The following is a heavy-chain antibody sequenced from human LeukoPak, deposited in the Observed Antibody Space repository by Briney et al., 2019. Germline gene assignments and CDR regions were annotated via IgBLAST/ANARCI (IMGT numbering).Heavy chain of an antibody. CDR3: ARGTVTAPDY. CDR1: GFTVSTTY. D-gene: IGHD4-17*01. V-gene: IGHV3-53*01. Sequence: GGSLRLSCAASGFTVSTTYMTWVRQAPGKGLEWVSVIYTGGSTYYADSVKGRFTISRDISKNTLYLQMNSLRAEDTAVYYCARGTVTAPDYWGQGTQVTVSS. CDR2: IYTGGST. J-gene: IGHJ4*02.